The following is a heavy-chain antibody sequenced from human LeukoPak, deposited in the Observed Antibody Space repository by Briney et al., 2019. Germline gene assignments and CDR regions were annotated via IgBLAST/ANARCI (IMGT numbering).Heavy chain of an antibody. J-gene: IGHJ5*02. D-gene: IGHD3-9*01. CDR1: GGSFSGYY. V-gene: IGHV4-34*01. Sequence: TSETLSLTCAVYGGSFSGYYWSWIRQPPGKGLEWIGEINHSGSTNYNPSLKSRVTMSVDTSKNQFSLKLSSVTAADTAVYYCARGTYDILTGYQNWFDPWGQGTLVTVSS. CDR2: INHSGST. CDR3: ARGTYDILTGYQNWFDP.